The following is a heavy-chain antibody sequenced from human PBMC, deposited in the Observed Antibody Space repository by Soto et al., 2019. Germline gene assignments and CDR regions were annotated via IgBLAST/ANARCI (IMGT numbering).Heavy chain of an antibody. V-gene: IGHV3-48*02. CDR2: ITSDTNTI. CDR1: GFPFSIYS. J-gene: IGHJ4*02. Sequence: EVQLVESGGGLVQPGGSLRLTCVASGFPFSIYSMNWVRQAPGKGLEWSSYITSDTNTIKYADSVKGRFTISRDNAKNLVYLQMNSLRDEDTAVYFCARSEEGHFDYWGQGTVVTVSS. CDR3: ARSEEGHFDY.